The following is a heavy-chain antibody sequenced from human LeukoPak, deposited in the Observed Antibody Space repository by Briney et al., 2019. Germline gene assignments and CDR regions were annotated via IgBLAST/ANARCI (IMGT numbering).Heavy chain of an antibody. Sequence: GGSLRLSCAASGFTFSSYAMSWVRQAPGKGLEWVSAISGSGGSTYYADSVKGRFTISRDNSKNTLYLQMSSLRAEDTAVYYCAKDKSHDYGDYVDYWGQGTLVTVSS. D-gene: IGHD4-17*01. CDR1: GFTFSSYA. V-gene: IGHV3-23*01. J-gene: IGHJ4*02. CDR3: AKDKSHDYGDYVDY. CDR2: ISGSGGST.